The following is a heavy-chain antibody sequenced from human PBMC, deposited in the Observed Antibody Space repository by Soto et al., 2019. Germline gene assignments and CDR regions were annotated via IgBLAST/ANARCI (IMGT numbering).Heavy chain of an antibody. CDR1: GFTFSNYE. CDR3: ERYQRSDRALQFFDY. CDR2: INSDGSTI. J-gene: IGHJ4*02. D-gene: IGHD4-4*01. Sequence: PGGSLRLSCAASGFTFSNYEMNWVRQAPGEGLEWVSYINSDGSTIHYADSVKGRFTVSRDNAKNSLYLQMNSLRAEDTAVYYCERYQRSDRALQFFDYWGQGTLVTVYS. V-gene: IGHV3-48*03.